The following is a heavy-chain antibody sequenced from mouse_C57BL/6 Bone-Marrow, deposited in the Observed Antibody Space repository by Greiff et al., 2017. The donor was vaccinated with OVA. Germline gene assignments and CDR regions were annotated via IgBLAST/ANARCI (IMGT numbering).Heavy chain of an antibody. J-gene: IGHJ4*01. V-gene: IGHV1-19*01. CDR1: GYTFTDYY. CDR2: INPYNGGT. Sequence: VQLQQSGPVLVKPGASVKMSCTASGYTFTDYYMNWVKQSHGKSLEWIGVINPYNGGTSYNQKFKGKATLTVDKSSSTAYMELNSLTSEDSAVYYCARSLHAMDYWGQGTSVTVSS. CDR3: ARSLHAMDY.